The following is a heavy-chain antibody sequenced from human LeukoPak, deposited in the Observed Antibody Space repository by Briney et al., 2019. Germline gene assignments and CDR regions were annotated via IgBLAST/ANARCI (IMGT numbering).Heavy chain of an antibody. CDR3: AKGKTYLDAFDI. J-gene: IGHJ3*02. CDR1: GFTFSSNA. Sequence: GGSLRLSCAASGFTFSSNAMSWVRQAPGKGLEWVSAISGSGGSTYYADSVKGRFTTSRDNSKNTLYLQMNSLRADDTAVYYCAKGKTYLDAFDIWGQGTMVTVSS. D-gene: IGHD3-10*01. CDR2: ISGSGGST. V-gene: IGHV3-23*01.